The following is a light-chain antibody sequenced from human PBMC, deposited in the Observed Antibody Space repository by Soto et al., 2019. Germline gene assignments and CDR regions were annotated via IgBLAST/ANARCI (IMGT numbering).Light chain of an antibody. CDR1: SSNIGAGYD. CDR2: GNS. CDR3: QSSYSSLSGYVV. V-gene: IGLV1-40*01. J-gene: IGLJ2*01. Sequence: QSVLTQPPSVSGAPGQRVTISCTGSSSNIGAGYDVHWYQQLPGTAPTLLIDGNSNRPSGVPDRFSGSKSGTSASLAITGRQAEDEADYSCQSSYSSLSGYVVFGGGTKLTVL.